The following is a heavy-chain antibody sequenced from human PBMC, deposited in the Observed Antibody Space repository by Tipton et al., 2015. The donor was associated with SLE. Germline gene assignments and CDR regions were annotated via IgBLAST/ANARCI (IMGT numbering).Heavy chain of an antibody. CDR1: GGSISSGGYS. D-gene: IGHD6-13*01. CDR3: ARFPSSSTGDY. V-gene: IGHV4-30-2*02. J-gene: IGHJ4*02. Sequence: TLSLTCAVSGGSISSGGYSWSWIRQPPGKGLEWIGYIYHSGSTYYNPSLKSRVTILVDRSKNQFSLKLSSVTAADTAVYYCARFPSSSTGDYWGQGTLVTVSS. CDR2: IYHSGST.